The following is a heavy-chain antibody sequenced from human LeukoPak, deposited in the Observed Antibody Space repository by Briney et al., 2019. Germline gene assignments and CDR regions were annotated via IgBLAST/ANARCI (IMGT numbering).Heavy chain of an antibody. Sequence: PSETLSLTCTVSGGSIIDSSCYWAWIRQPPGKGLGWIGSIFYSGTTYYNSSLKSRVIMSVDTSKNQFSLKLSSVTAADTAVYYCARVVRYTAARRTRFDYWGQGTLVTVSS. J-gene: IGHJ4*02. CDR1: GGSIIDSSCY. V-gene: IGHV4-39*07. CDR3: ARVVRYTAARRTRFDY. D-gene: IGHD6-6*01. CDR2: IFYSGTT.